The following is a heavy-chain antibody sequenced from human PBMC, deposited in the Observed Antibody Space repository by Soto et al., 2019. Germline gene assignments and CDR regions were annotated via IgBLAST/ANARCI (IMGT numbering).Heavy chain of an antibody. CDR3: VGTGTTDDF. CDR1: GASVNTGDYY. Sequence: VQLQGSGPGLVKPSQTLSLTCTVSGASVNTGDYYWSYIRHSPGKGLEWLGYIFYSGDTYYNPSLKSRATISLNTSRNQISLTLTSVTDADTAVYFCVGTGTTDDFWGQGTLVTVSS. J-gene: IGHJ1*01. CDR2: IFYSGDT. D-gene: IGHD1-7*01. V-gene: IGHV4-30-4*01.